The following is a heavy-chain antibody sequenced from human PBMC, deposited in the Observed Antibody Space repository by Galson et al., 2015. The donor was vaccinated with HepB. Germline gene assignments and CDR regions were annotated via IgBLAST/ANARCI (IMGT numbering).Heavy chain of an antibody. D-gene: IGHD4-17*01. Sequence: SLRLSCAASGFTFSSYAMSWVRQAPGKGLEWVSAISGSGGSTYYADSVKGRFTISRDNSKNTLYLQMNSLRAEDTAVYYCAKDLDYGDYVPGYYFDYWGQGTLVTVSS. CDR3: AKDLDYGDYVPGYYFDY. CDR2: ISGSGGST. V-gene: IGHV3-23*01. CDR1: GFTFSSYA. J-gene: IGHJ4*02.